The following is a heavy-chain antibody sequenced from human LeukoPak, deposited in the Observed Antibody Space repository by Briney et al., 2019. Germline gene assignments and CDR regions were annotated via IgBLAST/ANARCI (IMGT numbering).Heavy chain of an antibody. CDR3: ARVITSYYYYMDV. J-gene: IGHJ6*03. CDR1: GGSISSDVYY. Sequence: SQTLSLTCTVSGGSISSDVYYWSWIRQHPGKGLEWIAYIYYSGSTYYNPSLKSRLTLSVDTSKSQFSLKLSYVTAADTAVYYCARVITSYYYYMDVWGKGTTVTVCS. V-gene: IGHV4-31*03. CDR2: IYYSGST.